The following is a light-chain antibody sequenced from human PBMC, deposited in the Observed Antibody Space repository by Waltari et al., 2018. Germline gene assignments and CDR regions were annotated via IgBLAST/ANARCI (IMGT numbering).Light chain of an antibody. CDR1: QGVGKY. V-gene: IGKV3-20*01. J-gene: IGKJ1*01. Sequence: EIVLTQSPGTLSLSPGERATLSCRASQGVGKYLAWYQQRPGQAPRLHLYHTSIRATGIPDRFSGSGYGTDCSLTISRLEPEDFAVYYCQKYDFLPATFGQGTTVEIK. CDR2: HTS. CDR3: QKYDFLPAT.